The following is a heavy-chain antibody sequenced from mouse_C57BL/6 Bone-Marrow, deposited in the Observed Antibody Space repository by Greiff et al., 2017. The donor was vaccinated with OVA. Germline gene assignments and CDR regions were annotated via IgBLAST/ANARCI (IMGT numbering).Heavy chain of an antibody. CDR2: INPYNGGT. V-gene: IGHV1-19*01. J-gene: IGHJ4*01. CDR3: AREGDYDGYAMDY. Sequence: EVQGVESGPVLVKPGASVKMSCKASGYTFTDYYMNWVKQSHGKSLEWIGVINPYNGGTSYNQKFKGKATLTVDKSSSTAYMELNSLTSEDSAVYYCAREGDYDGYAMDYWGQGTSVTVSS. D-gene: IGHD2-4*01. CDR1: GYTFTDYY.